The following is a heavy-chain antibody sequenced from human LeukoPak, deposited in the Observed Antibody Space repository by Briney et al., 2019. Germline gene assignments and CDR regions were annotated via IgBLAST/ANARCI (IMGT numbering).Heavy chain of an antibody. CDR1: GGFISSSSYY. D-gene: IGHD5-12*01. CDR2: IYYSGST. CDR3: AREPAYSGLRFDP. V-gene: IGHV4-39*07. Sequence: PSETLSLTCTVSGGFISSSSYYWGWIRQPPGKGLEWIGNIYYSGSTYYNPSLKSRVTISEDMSKNQFSLKLSSVTAADTAVYYCAREPAYSGLRFDPWGQGTLVTVSS. J-gene: IGHJ5*02.